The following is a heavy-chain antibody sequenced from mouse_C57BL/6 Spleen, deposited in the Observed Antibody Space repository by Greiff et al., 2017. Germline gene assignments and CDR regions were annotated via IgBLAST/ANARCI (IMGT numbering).Heavy chain of an antibody. V-gene: IGHV3-6*01. CDR3: ASDPRYYAMDY. Sequence: EVQRVESGPGLVKPSQSLSLSCSVTGYSITSGYYWNWIRQFPGNKLEWMGYISYDGSNNYNPSLKNRISITRDTSKNQFFLKLNSVTTEDTATYYCASDPRYYAMDYWGQGTSVTVSS. CDR1: GYSITSGYY. CDR2: ISYDGSN. J-gene: IGHJ4*01.